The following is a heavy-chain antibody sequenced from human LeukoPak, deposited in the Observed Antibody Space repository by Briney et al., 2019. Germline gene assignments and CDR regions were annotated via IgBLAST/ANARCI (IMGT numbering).Heavy chain of an antibody. J-gene: IGHJ3*02. D-gene: IGHD1-26*01. CDR3: AKDPPLPQDASDI. V-gene: IGHV3-23*01. CDR1: GFSFSSYA. Sequence: GGSLRLSCAASGFSFSSYAMSWVRQAPGKGLEWVSAILGSGGSTYYADTVKGRFTISRDNSKNTLYLQMNSLRAEDTAVYYCAKDPPLPQDASDIWGQGTMVTVSS. CDR2: ILGSGGST.